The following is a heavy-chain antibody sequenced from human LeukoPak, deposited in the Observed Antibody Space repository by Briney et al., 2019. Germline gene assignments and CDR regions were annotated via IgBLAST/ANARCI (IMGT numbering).Heavy chain of an antibody. CDR2: VYTSGTT. Sequence: SQTLSLTCTVSGGSITSGFYFWTWIRQPAGNTLEWIGRVYTSGTTDYNPSLRSRATISLDTSKNQFSLKLNSVTATDTAVYYCAREQDHGDYMDYWGQGTLVTVSS. J-gene: IGHJ4*02. CDR3: AREQDHGDYMDY. V-gene: IGHV4-61*02. CDR1: GGSITSGFYF. D-gene: IGHD4-17*01.